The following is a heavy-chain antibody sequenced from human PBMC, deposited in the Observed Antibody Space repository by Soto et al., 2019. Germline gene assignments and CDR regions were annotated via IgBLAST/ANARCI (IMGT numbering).Heavy chain of an antibody. D-gene: IGHD3-9*01. J-gene: IGHJ4*02. V-gene: IGHV3-23*01. CDR3: AKATDTEYYDIDY. CDR2: ISYSGGSR. Sequence: EVKLLESGGGLVQPGGSLRLSCTASGFAFDRFAMNWVRQAPGKGLQWVSSISYSGGSRYYADSVKGRFTVSRDDSKKTLFLQINNLRAEDTAVYYCAKATDTEYYDIDYWGQGTVVTVAS. CDR1: GFAFDRFA.